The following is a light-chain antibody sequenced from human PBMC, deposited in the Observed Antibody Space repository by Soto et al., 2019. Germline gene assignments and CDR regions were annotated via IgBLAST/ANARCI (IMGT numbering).Light chain of an antibody. CDR1: QGINNN. Sequence: DIQMTQSPSSLSASVGDRVTITCRASQGINNNLAWFQQKPGQAPRSLIYSASSLQSGVPSKFSGSGSGTDFTLTISSLQPEDFATYYCQQYNTYPRTFGLGTKVEIK. CDR2: SAS. J-gene: IGKJ1*01. V-gene: IGKV1-16*02. CDR3: QQYNTYPRT.